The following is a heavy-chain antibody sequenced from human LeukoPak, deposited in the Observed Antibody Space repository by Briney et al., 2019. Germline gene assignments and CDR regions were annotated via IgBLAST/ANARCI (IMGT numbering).Heavy chain of an antibody. D-gene: IGHD2-2*01. J-gene: IGHJ4*02. CDR3: ARGPIRCSSTSCYAGLDY. CDR1: GGSFSGYY. Sequence: PSETLSLTCAVYGGSFSGYYWSWIRQPPGKGLEWIGEINHSGSTNYNPSLKSRVTISVDTSKNQFSLKLSSVTAADTAVYYCARGPIRCSSTSCYAGLDYWGQGTLVTVSS. V-gene: IGHV4-34*01. CDR2: INHSGST.